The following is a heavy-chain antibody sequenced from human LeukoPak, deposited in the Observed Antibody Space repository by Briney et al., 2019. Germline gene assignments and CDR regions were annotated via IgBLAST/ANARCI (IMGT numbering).Heavy chain of an antibody. CDR3: ARSRGGDPTSVYYYGMDV. CDR2: IWYDGSNK. D-gene: IGHD2-21*02. V-gene: IGHV3-33*01. J-gene: IGHJ6*02. CDR1: GFTFSSYG. Sequence: GGSLRLSCAASGFTFSSYGMHWVRQAPGKGLEWVAVIWYDGSNKYYADSVKGRFTISRDNSKNTLYVQMNSLRAEDTAVYYCARSRGGDPTSVYYYGMDVWGQGTTVTVSS.